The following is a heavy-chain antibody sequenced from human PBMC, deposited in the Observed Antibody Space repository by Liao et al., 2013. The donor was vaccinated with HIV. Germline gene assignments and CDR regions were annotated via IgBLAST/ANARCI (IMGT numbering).Heavy chain of an antibody. D-gene: IGHD2-21*01. V-gene: IGHV4-39*07. J-gene: IGHJ3*02. CDR2: IYYSGST. Sequence: QLQLQESGPGLVKPSETLSLTCTVSGGSISSSSYYWGWIRQPPGKGLEWIGSIYYSGSTYYNPSLKSRVTISVDTSKNQFSLKLSSVTAADTAVYYCARDPCGGDCYYRRSWAFDIWGQGTMVTSLQ. CDR1: GGSISSSSYY. CDR3: ARDPCGGDCYYRRSWAFDI.